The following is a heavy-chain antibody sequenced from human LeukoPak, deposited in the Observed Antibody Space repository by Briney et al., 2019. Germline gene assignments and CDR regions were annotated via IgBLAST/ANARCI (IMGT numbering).Heavy chain of an antibody. V-gene: IGHV3-23*01. CDR1: GFTFSSFA. J-gene: IGHJ5*02. CDR3: AKDRSLGITSWFDP. CDR2: ISGAGGST. Sequence: PGGSLRLSCAASGFTFSSFAMSWVRQSPGKGLEWVSSISGAGGSTYYADSVKGRFTISRDNSKNTLYLQMNSLRAEDTAVYYCAKDRSLGITSWFDPWGQGTLVTVSS. D-gene: IGHD3-22*01.